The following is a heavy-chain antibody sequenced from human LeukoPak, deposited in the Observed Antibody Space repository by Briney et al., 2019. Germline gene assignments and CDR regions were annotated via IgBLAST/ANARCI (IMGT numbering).Heavy chain of an antibody. V-gene: IGHV1-69*13. D-gene: IGHD2-2*01. Sequence: GASVKVSCKASGGTFSSYAISWVRQAPGQGLEWMGGIIPIFGTAIYAQKFQGRVTITADESTSTAYMELSSLRSVDTAVYYCASSMYYCSSTSCHTGGDYYYYGMDVWGQGTTVTVSS. CDR1: GGTFSSYA. J-gene: IGHJ6*02. CDR3: ASSMYYCSSTSCHTGGDYYYYGMDV. CDR2: IIPIFGTA.